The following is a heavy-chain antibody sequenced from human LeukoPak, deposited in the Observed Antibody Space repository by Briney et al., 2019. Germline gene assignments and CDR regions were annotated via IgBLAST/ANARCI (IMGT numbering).Heavy chain of an antibody. CDR2: ISTSGSTI. Sequence: GGSLTLSCAASGFTFSAYEMNWVRQAPGKALEWVSYISTSGSTIYYADSVKGRFTISRDNAKNSLYLQMNSLRAEDAAVYYCARDTRLDYWGQGTLVTVSS. V-gene: IGHV3-48*03. CDR3: ARDTRLDY. J-gene: IGHJ4*02. CDR1: GFTFSAYE.